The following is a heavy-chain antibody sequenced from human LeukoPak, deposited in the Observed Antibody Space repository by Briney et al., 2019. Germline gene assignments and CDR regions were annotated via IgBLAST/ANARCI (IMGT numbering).Heavy chain of an antibody. CDR1: GFSIRSSNW. V-gene: IGHV4-28*05. Sequence: SETLSLTCAVSGFSIRSSNWWGWIRQPPGKGLEWIAYIYYGGSIYYNPSLRSRVTMSVDTSKNQFSLRLNSVTAVDTAVYYCARKPDSRNWFDPWGQGTLVIVSS. CDR3: ARKPDSRNWFDP. J-gene: IGHJ5*02. D-gene: IGHD6-13*01. CDR2: IYYGGSI.